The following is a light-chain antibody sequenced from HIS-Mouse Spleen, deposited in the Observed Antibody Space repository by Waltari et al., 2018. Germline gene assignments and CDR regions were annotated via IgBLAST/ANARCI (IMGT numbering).Light chain of an antibody. Sequence: DIVMTQSPDSLAVSLGERATINCKSSQSVLYSSNNNNYLAWDQQKPGQPPKLLIYWASTRESGVPDRFSGSGSGTDFTLTISSLQAEDVAVYYCQQYYSTPPLTFGGGTKVRSN. CDR2: WAS. CDR1: QSVLYSSNNNNY. J-gene: IGKJ4*01. V-gene: IGKV4-1*01. CDR3: QQYYSTPPLT.